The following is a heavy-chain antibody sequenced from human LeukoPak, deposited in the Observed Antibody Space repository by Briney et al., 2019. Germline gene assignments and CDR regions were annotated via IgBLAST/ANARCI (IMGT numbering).Heavy chain of an antibody. Sequence: SSETLSLTCTVSGGSISSYYWSWIRQPAGKGLEWIGRIYTSGSTNYNPSPKSRVTMSVDTPKNQFSLKLSSVTAADTAVYYCARVHPASYYGVDVWGQGTTVTVSS. CDR1: GGSISSYY. J-gene: IGHJ6*02. CDR2: IYTSGST. CDR3: ARVHPASYYGVDV. V-gene: IGHV4-4*07.